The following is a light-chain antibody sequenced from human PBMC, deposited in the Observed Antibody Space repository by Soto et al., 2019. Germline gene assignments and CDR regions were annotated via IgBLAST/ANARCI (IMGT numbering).Light chain of an antibody. V-gene: IGKV3-20*01. J-gene: IGKJ4*01. CDR1: QSVGSGY. CDR2: AAS. CDR3: QQYGTSPVT. Sequence: EIVLTQSPGTLSLSPGERATLSCRPSQSVGSGYLAWYQQRPGQPPRLLIQAASTRATGITDRSSGSGSGTDFTLTISRLEPADSAVYYCQQYGTSPVTFGGGTKVEIK.